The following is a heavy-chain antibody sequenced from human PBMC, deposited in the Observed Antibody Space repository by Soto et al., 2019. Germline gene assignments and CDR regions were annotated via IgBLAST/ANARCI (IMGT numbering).Heavy chain of an antibody. J-gene: IGHJ5*02. Sequence: ASVKVSCRASGYTFTSYYMHWVRQAPGQGLEWMGIINPSGGSTSYAQKFQGRVTMTRDTSTSTVYMELSSLRSEDTAVYYCARGGSPTYDFWSNTRRNWFDPWGQGTLVTVSS. CDR3: ARGGSPTYDFWSNTRRNWFDP. D-gene: IGHD3-3*01. CDR2: INPSGGST. V-gene: IGHV1-46*01. CDR1: GYTFTSYY.